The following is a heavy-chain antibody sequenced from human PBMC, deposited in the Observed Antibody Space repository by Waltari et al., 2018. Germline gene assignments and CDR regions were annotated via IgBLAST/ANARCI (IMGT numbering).Heavy chain of an antibody. CDR3: ARSHQRITMTRSVDYFDY. CDR2: INHSGST. V-gene: IGHV4-38-2*01. Sequence: QVQLQESGPGLVKPSETLSLTCAVSGYSISSGYYWGWIRQPPGKGLEWIGEINHSGSTNYNPSLKSRVTISVDTSKNQCSLKLSSVTAADTAVYYCARSHQRITMTRSVDYFDYWGQGTLVTVSS. J-gene: IGHJ4*02. CDR1: GYSISSGYY. D-gene: IGHD3-22*01.